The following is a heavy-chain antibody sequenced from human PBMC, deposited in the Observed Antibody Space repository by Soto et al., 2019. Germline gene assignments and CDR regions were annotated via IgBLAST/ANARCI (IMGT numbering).Heavy chain of an antibody. D-gene: IGHD5-18*01. Sequence: GASVKVSCKASGYTFTGYYMHWVRQAPGQGLEWMGWVNPNSGGTNYAQKFQGRVTMTRDTSISTAYMELSRLRSDDTAVYYCARAYSRGYSYGSGYWGQGTLVTVSS. CDR2: VNPNSGGT. CDR3: ARAYSRGYSYGSGY. J-gene: IGHJ4*02. V-gene: IGHV1-2*02. CDR1: GYTFTGYY.